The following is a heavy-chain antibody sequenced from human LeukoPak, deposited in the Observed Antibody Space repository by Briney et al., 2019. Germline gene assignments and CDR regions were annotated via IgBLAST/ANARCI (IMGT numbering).Heavy chain of an antibody. J-gene: IGHJ4*02. V-gene: IGHV3-7*02. CDR2: IMQDGSEK. CDR3: ASTIQLWPFDY. CDR1: GFTFSDYC. D-gene: IGHD5-18*01. Sequence: GGSLRLSCAASGFTFSDYCMSWIRQAPGKGLEWVANIMQDGSEKHYVDSVKGRFTISRDNAKNSLYLQMNSLRAEDTAVYFCASTIQLWPFDYWGQGILVTVSS.